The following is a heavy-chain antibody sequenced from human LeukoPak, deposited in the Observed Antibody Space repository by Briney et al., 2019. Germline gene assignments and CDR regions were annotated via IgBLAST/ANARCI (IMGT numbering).Heavy chain of an antibody. CDR3: AKDPGIMITFGGVITPGY. V-gene: IGHV3-30-3*01. Sequence: SGRSLRLSCAASGFTFSSYAMYWVRQAPGKGLEWVALISSDGSNKYYADSVKGRFTISRDNSKNTLYLQMNSLRAEDTAVYYCAKDPGIMITFGGVITPGYWGQGTLVTVSS. CDR1: GFTFSSYA. D-gene: IGHD3-16*01. CDR2: ISSDGSNK. J-gene: IGHJ4*02.